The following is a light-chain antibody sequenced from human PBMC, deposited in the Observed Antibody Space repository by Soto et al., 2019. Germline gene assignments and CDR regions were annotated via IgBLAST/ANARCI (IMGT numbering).Light chain of an antibody. J-gene: IGKJ1*01. CDR3: KQYGSSPRT. Sequence: EIVLTQSPGTLSLSPGETATLSFRASQSVSSSYVAWYQQQPGHAPRLLIYGASSRATGIPDRFSGSRSGTALTLTIGSLEPEDFAVYYCKQYGSSPRTFGQGNKVDI. CDR1: QSVSSSY. V-gene: IGKV3-20*01. CDR2: GAS.